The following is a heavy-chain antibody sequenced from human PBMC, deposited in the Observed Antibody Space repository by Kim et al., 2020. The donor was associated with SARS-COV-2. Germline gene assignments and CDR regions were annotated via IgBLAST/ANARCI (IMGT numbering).Heavy chain of an antibody. V-gene: IGHV4-59*01. Sequence: SETLSLTCTVSGGSISSYYWSWIRQPPGNGLEWIGYIYYSGSTNYNPSLKSRVTISVDTSKNQFSLKLSSVTAADTAVYYCARGVTTWVWAFDIWGQGTMVTVSS. J-gene: IGHJ3*02. CDR1: GGSISSYY. CDR3: ARGVTTWVWAFDI. CDR2: IYYSGST. D-gene: IGHD4-17*01.